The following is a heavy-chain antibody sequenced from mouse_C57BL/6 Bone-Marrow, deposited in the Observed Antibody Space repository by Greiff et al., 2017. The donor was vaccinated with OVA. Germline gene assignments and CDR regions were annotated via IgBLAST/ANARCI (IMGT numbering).Heavy chain of an antibody. CDR1: GFKIKDDY. CDR2: IDPENGDT. J-gene: IGHJ3*01. V-gene: IGHV14-4*01. Sequence: VQLQQSGAELVRPGASVKLSCTASGFKIKDDYMHWVKQRPEQGLEWIGWIDPENGDTEYASKFQGKATITADTSSNTAYLQLSSLTSEDTSVYYCTTYYGSSWFAYWGQGTLVTVSS. CDR3: TTYYGSSWFAY. D-gene: IGHD1-1*01.